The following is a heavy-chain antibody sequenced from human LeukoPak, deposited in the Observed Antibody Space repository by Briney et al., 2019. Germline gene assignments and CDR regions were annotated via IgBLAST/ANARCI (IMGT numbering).Heavy chain of an antibody. D-gene: IGHD6-13*01. Sequence: SETLSLTCAVSGGSISSSNWWSWVRQPPGKGLEWIGEIYHSGSTSYNPSLKSRVTISVDKSKNQFSLKLSSVTAADTAVYYCARGMGDSSSWYPFDYWGQGTLVTVSS. J-gene: IGHJ4*02. CDR3: ARGMGDSSSWYPFDY. V-gene: IGHV4-4*02. CDR1: GGSISSSNW. CDR2: IYHSGST.